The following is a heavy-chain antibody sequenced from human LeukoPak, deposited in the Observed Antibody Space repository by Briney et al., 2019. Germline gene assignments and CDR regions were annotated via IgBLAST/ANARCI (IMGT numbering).Heavy chain of an antibody. Sequence: PSQTLSLTCAVSGGSISSGGYSWSWIRQPPGKGLEWIGYIYHSGSTYYNPSLKSRVTISLDTPKNQFTLRLSSVKAADTAVYHCAREDYGDYYSGPFDIWGQGTMVTVSS. CDR2: IYHSGST. D-gene: IGHD4-17*01. CDR1: GGSISSGGYS. V-gene: IGHV4-30-2*01. CDR3: AREDYGDYYSGPFDI. J-gene: IGHJ3*02.